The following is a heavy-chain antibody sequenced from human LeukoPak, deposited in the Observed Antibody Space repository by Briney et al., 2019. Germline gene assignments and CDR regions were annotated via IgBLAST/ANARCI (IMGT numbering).Heavy chain of an antibody. D-gene: IGHD6-13*01. V-gene: IGHV3-23*01. Sequence: GGSLRLSCAASGFTFSSYAMSWVRQAPGKGLEWVSAISGSGVSTYYADSVKGRFTISRDISKNTLNLQMNSLRAEDTAVYFCARDMFPSIAAAGINHWGQGTLVTVSS. CDR2: ISGSGVST. CDR3: ARDMFPSIAAAGINH. CDR1: GFTFSSYA. J-gene: IGHJ1*01.